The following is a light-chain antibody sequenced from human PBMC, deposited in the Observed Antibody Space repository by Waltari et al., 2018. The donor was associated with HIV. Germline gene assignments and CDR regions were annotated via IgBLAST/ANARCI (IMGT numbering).Light chain of an antibody. J-gene: IGKJ2*03. V-gene: IGKV4-1*01. Sequence: DIVMTQSPDSLAVSLGERATINCKSSQSVLYSYNNKNYLAWYQQKPGQPPKLLIYWAFPRESGVPERFSVSASGTDFTLTSSSLQAEDVAVSYCQQDYSTPHSFGQGTKLEIK. CDR3: QQDYSTPHS. CDR1: QSVLYSYNNKNY. CDR2: WAF.